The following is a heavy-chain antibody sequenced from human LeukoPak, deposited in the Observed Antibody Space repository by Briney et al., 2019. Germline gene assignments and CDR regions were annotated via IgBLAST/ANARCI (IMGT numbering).Heavy chain of an antibody. CDR2: ISSSSSYI. V-gene: IGHV3-21*01. Sequence: KAGGSLRLSCAASGFTFSSYSMNWVRQAPGKGLEWVSSISSSSSYIYYADSVKGRFTISRDNAKNSLYLQMSSLRAEDTAVYYCARYGSGSSYGGIDYWGQGTLVTVSS. CDR3: ARYGSGSSYGGIDY. J-gene: IGHJ4*02. D-gene: IGHD3-10*01. CDR1: GFTFSSYS.